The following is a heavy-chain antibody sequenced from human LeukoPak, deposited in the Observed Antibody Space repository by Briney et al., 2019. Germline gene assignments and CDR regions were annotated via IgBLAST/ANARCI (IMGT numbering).Heavy chain of an antibody. CDR1: RLSFSSYW. CDR2: INTDGSST. V-gene: IGHV3-74*01. CDR3: AELGITMIGGV. J-gene: IGHJ6*04. Sequence: GGSLRLSCEASRLSFSSYWMHWVRQAPGKGLVWVSRINTDGSSTSYAESVKGRFTISRDNAKNSLYLQMNSLRAEDTAVYYCAELGITMIGGVWGKGTTVTISS. D-gene: IGHD3-10*02.